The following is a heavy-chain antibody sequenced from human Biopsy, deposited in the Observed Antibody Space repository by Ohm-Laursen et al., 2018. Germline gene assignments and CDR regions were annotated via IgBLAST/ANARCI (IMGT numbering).Heavy chain of an antibody. J-gene: IGHJ6*02. CDR3: ARALDYYDPYYYYAMDV. CDR2: INHRGSA. D-gene: IGHD3-16*01. V-gene: IGHV4-34*01. CDR1: GGSFSGYY. Sequence: SETLSLTWAVYGGSFSGYYGIWIRQPPGKGLEWIGEINHRGSASYNPSLKSRITVLVDTSKNQFSLKLRSVSAADTAVYFCARALDYYDPYYYYAMDVWGQGTSVTVSS.